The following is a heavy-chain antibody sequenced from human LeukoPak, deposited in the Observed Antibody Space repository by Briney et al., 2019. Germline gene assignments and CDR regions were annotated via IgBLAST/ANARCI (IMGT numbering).Heavy chain of an antibody. V-gene: IGHV4-31*03. CDR1: GGSISSGGYY. CDR3: ARHWVGSSWPLSYYYYYYMDV. D-gene: IGHD6-13*01. CDR2: IYYSGST. Sequence: SETLSLTCTVSGGSISSGGYYWSWLRQHPGKGLEWIGYIYYSGSTYYNPSLKSRVTISVDTSKNQFSLKLSSVTAADTAVYYCARHWVGSSWPLSYYYYYYMDVWGKGTTVTVSS. J-gene: IGHJ6*03.